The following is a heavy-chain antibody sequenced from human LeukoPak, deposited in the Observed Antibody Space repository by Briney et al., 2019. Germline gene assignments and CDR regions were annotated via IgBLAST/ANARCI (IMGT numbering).Heavy chain of an antibody. CDR3: ARDPGNHSGA. Sequence: GGSLRLSCAASGFTFSSHWVIWVRQAPGKGLEWVASIKQDGSEKYYVDSVRGRFTISRDNAKNSLYLQMNTLRAEDTAMYYCARDPGNHSGAWGQGTLVTVSS. CDR1: GFTFSSHW. V-gene: IGHV3-7*05. D-gene: IGHD6-19*01. CDR2: IKQDGSEK. J-gene: IGHJ5*02.